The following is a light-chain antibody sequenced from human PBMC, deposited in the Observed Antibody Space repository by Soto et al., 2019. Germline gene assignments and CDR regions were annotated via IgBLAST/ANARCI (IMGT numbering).Light chain of an antibody. CDR1: QSVSNNY. CDR3: QQYGSSGT. V-gene: IGKV3-20*01. Sequence: EIVLTQSPGTLSLSPGERATLSCRASQSVSNNYLAWYQEKPGQAPRLLIYGASNRATGMPDRFSGSGSGTDFTLTISRLEPDDFAVYYCQQYGSSGTFGQGTEAHI. CDR2: GAS. J-gene: IGKJ1*01.